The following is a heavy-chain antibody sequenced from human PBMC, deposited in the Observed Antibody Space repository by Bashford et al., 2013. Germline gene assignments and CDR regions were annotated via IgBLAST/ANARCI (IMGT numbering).Heavy chain of an antibody. J-gene: IGHJ6*02. CDR1: GFTFSTYA. CDR2: ISGNGDRT. D-gene: IGHD1-26*01. CDR3: AKLMDNADKSGIYYLRKPIYYYYGMDV. V-gene: IGHV3-23*01. Sequence: GSLRLSCAGSGFTFSTYAMGWVRQAPGKGLEWVSIISGNGDRTYYADSVQGRFPISRDNFKNTVYLQMNSLRAEDTAVYYCAKLMDNADKSGIYYLRKPIYYYYGMDVWGQGTKVTVSS.